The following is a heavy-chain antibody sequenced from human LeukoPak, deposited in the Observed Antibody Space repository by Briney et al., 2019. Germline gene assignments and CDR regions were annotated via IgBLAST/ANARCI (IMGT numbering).Heavy chain of an antibody. CDR2: INSDGSST. V-gene: IGHV3-74*01. CDR1: GFTFSSYW. Sequence: GGSLRLSCAASGFTFSSYWMHWVRPAPGKGLVWVSRINSDGSSTSYADSVKGRFTISRDNAKNTLYLQMNSLRAEDTAVYYCARVDSSGWYQPFDYWGQGTLVTVSS. D-gene: IGHD6-19*01. CDR3: ARVDSSGWYQPFDY. J-gene: IGHJ4*02.